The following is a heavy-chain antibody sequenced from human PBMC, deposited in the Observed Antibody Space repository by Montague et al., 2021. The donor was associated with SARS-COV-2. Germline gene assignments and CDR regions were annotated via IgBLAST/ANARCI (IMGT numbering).Heavy chain of an antibody. J-gene: IGHJ6*02. V-gene: IGHV4-59*12. CDR3: AREVDGSSRGYYTPYCLDA. D-gene: IGHD3-3*01. CDR2: IYYSGRT. Sequence: SETLSLTCTVSGGSIRRYYWSWIRQPPGKGLEWIAYIYYSGRTNYNPSLRSRATMSVDTSKSQFSLKLSSVTAADTAVYYCAREVDGSSRGYYTPYCLDAWGQGTTVTVSS. CDR1: GGSIRRYY.